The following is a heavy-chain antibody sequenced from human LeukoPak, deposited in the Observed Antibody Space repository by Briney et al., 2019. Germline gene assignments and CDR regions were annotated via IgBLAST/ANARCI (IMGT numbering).Heavy chain of an antibody. V-gene: IGHV4-34*01. CDR2: INHSGST. Sequence: SETLSLTCAVYGGSFSGYYWSWIRQPPGKGLEWIGEINHSGSTNYNPSLKSRVTISVDTSKNQFSLKLSSVTAADTAVYYCASRYCSSTRCYGDYWGQGTLVTVSS. D-gene: IGHD2-2*01. J-gene: IGHJ4*02. CDR1: GGSFSGYY. CDR3: ASRYCSSTRCYGDY.